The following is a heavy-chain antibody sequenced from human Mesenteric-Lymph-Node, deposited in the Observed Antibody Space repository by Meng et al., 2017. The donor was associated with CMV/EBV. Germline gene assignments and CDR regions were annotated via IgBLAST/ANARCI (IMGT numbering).Heavy chain of an antibody. D-gene: IGHD6-13*01. CDR2: IYWDDDK. CDR1: GFSLSTRGVG. V-gene: IGHV2-5*02. CDR3: AHSSGIAAAGPFYFDY. Sequence: QITLKESGPTLVKPTQTLTLTCTFSGFSLSTRGVGVGWIRQPPGKALERLALIYWDDDKRYSPSLKSRLTITKDTSKNQVVLTMTNMDPVDTATYYCAHSSGIAAAGPFYFDYWGQGTLVTVSS. J-gene: IGHJ4*02.